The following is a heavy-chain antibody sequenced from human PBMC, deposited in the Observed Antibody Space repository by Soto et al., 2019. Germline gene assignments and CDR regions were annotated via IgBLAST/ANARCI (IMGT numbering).Heavy chain of an antibody. D-gene: IGHD5-18*01. CDR3: ARPLYSYGPMDV. Sequence: QVQLQESGPGLVKPSETLSLTCTVSGGSVSSGSYYWSWIRQPPGKGLEWIGYIYYSGSTNYNPSLKGRVTISVDTSKNQFSLKLSSVTAADTAVYYCARPLYSYGPMDVWGQWTTVTVSS. CDR1: GGSVSSGSYY. CDR2: IYYSGST. V-gene: IGHV4-61*01. J-gene: IGHJ6*02.